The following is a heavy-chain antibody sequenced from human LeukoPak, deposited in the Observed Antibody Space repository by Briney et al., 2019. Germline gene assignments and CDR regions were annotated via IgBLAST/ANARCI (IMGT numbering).Heavy chain of an antibody. J-gene: IGHJ2*01. D-gene: IGHD6-13*01. Sequence: SETLSLTCTVSGGPISSYYWSWIRQPPGKGLEWIGYIYYSGSTNYNPSLKSRVTISVDTSKNQFSLKLSSVTAADTAVYYCARGYEAAAGTGGYFDLWGRGTLVTVSS. V-gene: IGHV4-59*01. CDR3: ARGYEAAAGTGGYFDL. CDR2: IYYSGST. CDR1: GGPISSYY.